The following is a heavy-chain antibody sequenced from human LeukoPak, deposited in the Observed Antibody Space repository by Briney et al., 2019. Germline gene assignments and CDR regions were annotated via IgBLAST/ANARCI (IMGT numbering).Heavy chain of an antibody. CDR3: ARRVDTAMGTSEDV. D-gene: IGHD5-18*01. CDR1: GGSIRSSSYY. CDR2: IYYSGST. V-gene: IGHV4-61*05. Sequence: SETLSLTCTVSGGSIRSSSYYWGWVRQPPGKGLEWIGYIYYSGSTNYNPSLKSRVTISVDTSKNQFSLKLSSVTAADTAVYYCARRVDTAMGTSEDVWGQGTTVTVSS. J-gene: IGHJ6*02.